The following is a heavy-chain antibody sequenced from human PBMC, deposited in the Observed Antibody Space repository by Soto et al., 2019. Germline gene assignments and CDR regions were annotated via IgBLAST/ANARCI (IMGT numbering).Heavy chain of an antibody. CDR1: GYTFTSYG. J-gene: IGHJ5*02. D-gene: IGHD2-2*01. CDR2: ISAYNGNT. CDR3: ARTIVAVPAALNWFDP. Sequence: QVQLVQSGAEVKKPGASVKVSCKASGYTFTSYGISWVRQAPGQGLEWMGWISAYNGNTNYAQKFQGKVTMTTDTSTNTAYMELRSLRSDDTAVYYCARTIVAVPAALNWFDPWGQGTLVSVSS. V-gene: IGHV1-18*01.